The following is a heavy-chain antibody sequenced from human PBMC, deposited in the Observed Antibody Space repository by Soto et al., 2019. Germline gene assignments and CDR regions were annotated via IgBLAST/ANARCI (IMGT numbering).Heavy chain of an antibody. CDR1: ADSTSSSSYY. Sequence: PSQTLSLTCTVSADSTSSSSYYAGLIRQPQGRVLEWLGGIHYRGPTHYNPSLKSGVTITGGSPINQFSLKVNSGTAADTAVYLCARQIASSWYSFDYWGHGALVTVSS. D-gene: IGHD6-13*01. CDR2: IHYRGPT. CDR3: ARQIASSWYSFDY. J-gene: IGHJ4*01. V-gene: IGHV4-39*01.